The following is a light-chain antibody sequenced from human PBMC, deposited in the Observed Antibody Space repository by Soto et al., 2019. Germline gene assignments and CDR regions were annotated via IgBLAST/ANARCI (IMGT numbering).Light chain of an antibody. Sequence: DIQMTQSPSTLSVSVGDRVTITCRASQSISTWLAWYQQKPGKAPNLLIYKASSLESGVPSRFSGSGSGTEFTLTISSLQPDDFATYYCQQYSNFWTFGQGTKVDIK. CDR2: KAS. J-gene: IGKJ1*01. CDR1: QSISTW. CDR3: QQYSNFWT. V-gene: IGKV1-5*03.